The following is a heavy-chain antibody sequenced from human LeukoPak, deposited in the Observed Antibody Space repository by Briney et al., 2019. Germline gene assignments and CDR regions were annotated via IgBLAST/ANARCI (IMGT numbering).Heavy chain of an antibody. Sequence: GGSLRLSCAASGFTVSSNYMSWVRQAPGKGLEWVSVIYSGGSTYYADSVKGRFTISRDKSKNTLYLQMNSLRAEDTAVYYCARDPDSSSGMDVWGQGTTVTVSS. V-gene: IGHV3-66*02. J-gene: IGHJ6*02. CDR2: IYSGGST. CDR1: GFTVSSNY. CDR3: ARDPDSSSGMDV. D-gene: IGHD1-14*01.